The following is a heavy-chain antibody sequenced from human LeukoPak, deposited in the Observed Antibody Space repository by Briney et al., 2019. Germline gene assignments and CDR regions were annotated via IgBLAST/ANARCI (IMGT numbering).Heavy chain of an antibody. CDR3: AREKPEYSSSSEWY. CDR1: GFTFSSYW. J-gene: IGHJ4*02. V-gene: IGHV3-7*01. D-gene: IGHD6-6*01. Sequence: GGSLRLSFAASGFTFSSYWMSWVRQAPGKGLEWVANIKQDGSEKYYVDSVKGRFTISRDNAKNSLYLQMNSLRAEDTAVYYCAREKPEYSSSSEWYWGQGTLVTVSS. CDR2: IKQDGSEK.